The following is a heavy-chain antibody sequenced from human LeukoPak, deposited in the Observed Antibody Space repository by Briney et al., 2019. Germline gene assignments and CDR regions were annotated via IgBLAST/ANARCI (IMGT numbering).Heavy chain of an antibody. Sequence: GGSLRLSCAASGFTFSSYAMHWVRQAPGKGLEWVAVISYDGSNKYYADSVKGRFTISRDNAKNTLYLQMNSLRTEDTAVYYCARGVVVIATSGNDYWGQGTLVTVSS. V-gene: IGHV3-30-3*01. CDR3: ARGVVVIATSGNDY. J-gene: IGHJ4*02. CDR2: ISYDGSNK. D-gene: IGHD3-16*02. CDR1: GFTFSSYA.